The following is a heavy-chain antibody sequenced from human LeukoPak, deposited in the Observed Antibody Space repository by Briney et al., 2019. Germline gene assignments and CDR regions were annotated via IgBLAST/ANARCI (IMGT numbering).Heavy chain of an antibody. V-gene: IGHV3-23*01. J-gene: IGHJ4*02. CDR3: AKDNGEKAYYDFWSGLDFVY. Sequence: GGSLRLSCAASGFTFSSYAMSWVRQAPGKGLEWVSAISGSGGSTYYADSVKGRFTISRDNSKNTLYLQMNSLRAEDTAVYYCAKDNGEKAYYDFWSGLDFVYWGQGTLVTVSS. CDR1: GFTFSSYA. CDR2: ISGSGGST. D-gene: IGHD3-3*01.